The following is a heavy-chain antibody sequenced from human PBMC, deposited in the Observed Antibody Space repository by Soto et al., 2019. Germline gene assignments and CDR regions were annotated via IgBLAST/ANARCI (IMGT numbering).Heavy chain of an antibody. V-gene: IGHV1-69*13. D-gene: IGHD3-16*01. Sequence: ASVKVSCKASGGTFSSYAISWVRQAPGQGLEWMGGIVPIFGTANYAQKFQGRVTITADESTSTAYMELSSLRSEDTAVYYCARDGARDAFDIWGQGTMVTVSS. CDR3: ARDGARDAFDI. CDR1: GGTFSSYA. J-gene: IGHJ3*02. CDR2: IVPIFGTA.